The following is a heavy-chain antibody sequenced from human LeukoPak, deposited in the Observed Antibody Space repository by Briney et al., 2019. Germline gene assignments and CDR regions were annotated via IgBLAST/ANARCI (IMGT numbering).Heavy chain of an antibody. V-gene: IGHV4-34*01. CDR2: INHSGSA. CDR3: ARDQGRDGYNYMSY. Sequence: SETLSLTCAVYGGSFSGYYWNWIRQPPGKGLEWIGQINHSGSANYNPSLRSRVAISVDTSKNQFSLKLSSVTAADTAVYYCARDQGRDGYNYMSYWGQGTLVTVSS. D-gene: IGHD5-24*01. J-gene: IGHJ4*02. CDR1: GGSFSGYY.